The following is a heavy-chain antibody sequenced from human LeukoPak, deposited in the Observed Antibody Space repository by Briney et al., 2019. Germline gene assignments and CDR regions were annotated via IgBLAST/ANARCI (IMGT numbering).Heavy chain of an antibody. Sequence: PSETLSLTCTVSSGSISSGDYYWSWIRQPPGKGLEWIGYIYYSGSTNYNPSLKSRVTISVDTSKNQFSLKLSSVTAADTAVYYCAGGGGAVAYDYYYGMDVWGQGTTVTVSS. CDR2: IYYSGST. J-gene: IGHJ6*02. V-gene: IGHV4-61*08. CDR3: AGGGGAVAYDYYYGMDV. CDR1: SGSISSGDYY. D-gene: IGHD6-19*01.